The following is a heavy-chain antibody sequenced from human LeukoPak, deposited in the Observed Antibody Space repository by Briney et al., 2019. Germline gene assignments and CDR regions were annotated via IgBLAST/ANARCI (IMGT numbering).Heavy chain of an antibody. Sequence: QPGGSLRLSCAASGFMFSFYSINWVRQAPGKGLEWVSYIDTSSSTTYYAASVKGRFTISRDNAKNSLYLQMDSLRAEDTAVYYCARLLSSGWYGTFDYWGQGTLVTVSS. D-gene: IGHD6-19*01. CDR1: GFMFSFYS. CDR3: ARLLSSGWYGTFDY. J-gene: IGHJ4*02. V-gene: IGHV3-48*01. CDR2: IDTSSSTT.